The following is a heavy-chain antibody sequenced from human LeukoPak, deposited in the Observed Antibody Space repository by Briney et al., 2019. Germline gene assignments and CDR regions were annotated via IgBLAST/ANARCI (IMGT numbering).Heavy chain of an antibody. D-gene: IGHD3-9*01. J-gene: IGHJ4*02. CDR2: IIPIFGTA. CDR3: ARVGRSDILTGYYRSFDY. CDR1: GGTFSSYA. V-gene: IGHV1-69*13. Sequence: SVKASCKASGGTFSSYAISWVRQAPGQGLEWMGGIIPIFGTANYAQKFQGRVTITADESTSTAYMELSSLRSEDTAVYYCARVGRSDILTGYYRSFDYWGQGTLVTVSS.